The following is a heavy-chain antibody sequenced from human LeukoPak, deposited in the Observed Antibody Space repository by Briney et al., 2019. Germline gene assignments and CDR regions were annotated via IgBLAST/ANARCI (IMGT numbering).Heavy chain of an antibody. V-gene: IGHV1-46*01. CDR2: INPSGGST. D-gene: IGHD5-18*01. CDR3: ARDYSDRSYSYGSVSGY. J-gene: IGHJ4*02. Sequence: ASVTVSCTASGYTFTSYYMHWVRQAPGQGLEWMGIINPSGGSTSYAQKFQGRVTMTRDTSTSTVYMELSSLRSEDTAVYYCARDYSDRSYSYGSVSGYWGQGTLVTVSS. CDR1: GYTFTSYY.